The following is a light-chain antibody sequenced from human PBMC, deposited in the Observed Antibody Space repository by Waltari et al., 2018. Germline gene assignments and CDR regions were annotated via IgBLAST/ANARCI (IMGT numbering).Light chain of an antibody. CDR2: NVN. CDR3: CLYASSYTPFFV. V-gene: IGLV2-14*03. Sequence: QSALTQPASVSGSPGQSITIYCIGTSSDIGGYNYVSWYHQHPGKAPKVMIYNVNNRPSGVSDRFSGSKSGNTASLTISGLQAEDEADYFCCLYASSYTPFFVFGTGTKLTVL. CDR1: SSDIGGYNY. J-gene: IGLJ1*01.